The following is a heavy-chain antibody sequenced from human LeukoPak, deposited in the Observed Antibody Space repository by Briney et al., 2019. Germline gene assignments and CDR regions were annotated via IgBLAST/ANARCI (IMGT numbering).Heavy chain of an antibody. CDR2: MNPNSGNT. V-gene: IGHV1-8*01. CDR3: ARGGIVVRSFDY. J-gene: IGHJ4*02. Sequence: ASVKVSCKASGYTFTSYDINWVRQATGQGLEWVGWMNPNSGNTGYAQKFQGRVTMTRNTSISTAYMELSSLRSEDTAVYYCARGGIVVRSFDYWGQGTLVTVSS. CDR1: GYTFTSYD. D-gene: IGHD2-21*01.